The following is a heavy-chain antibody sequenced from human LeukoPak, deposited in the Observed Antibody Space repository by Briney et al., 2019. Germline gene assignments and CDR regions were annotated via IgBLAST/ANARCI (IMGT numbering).Heavy chain of an antibody. D-gene: IGHD2-2*01. V-gene: IGHV3-30*02. CDR3: AKQGLVPATAGD. CDR1: GFTFSSYG. J-gene: IGHJ4*02. Sequence: GGSLRLSCAASGFTFSSYGMHWVRQAPGKGLEWVAFIRYDGSNKYYADSVKGRFTISRDNSKNTLYLQMNSLRAEDTAVYYCAKQGLVPATAGDWGQGTLVTVSS. CDR2: IRYDGSNK.